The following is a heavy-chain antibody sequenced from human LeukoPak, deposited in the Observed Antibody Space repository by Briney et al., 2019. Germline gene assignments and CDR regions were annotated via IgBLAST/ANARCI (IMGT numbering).Heavy chain of an antibody. CDR1: GFTFSDYH. Sequence: GGSLRLSCAASGFTFSDYHMSWIRQAPGKGLEWVSYISSSGSTIYYADSVKGRFTISRDNAKNSLYLQMNSLRAEDTAVYYCARSPSGTMIRFDPWGQGTLVTVSS. CDR3: ARSPSGTMIRFDP. D-gene: IGHD3-22*01. CDR2: ISSSGSTI. V-gene: IGHV3-11*04. J-gene: IGHJ5*02.